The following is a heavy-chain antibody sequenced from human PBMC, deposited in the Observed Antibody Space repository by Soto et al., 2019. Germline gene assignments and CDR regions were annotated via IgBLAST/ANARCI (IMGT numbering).Heavy chain of an antibody. J-gene: IGHJ6*02. CDR2: IYYTGNK. Sequence: QMQLQESGPGLVKPSQTLSLSCTVSGGSISSSSYYWTWIRQHPGKGLEWIGNIYYTGNKYYNPPRXSXFTISVDRSKNQFSLKLNSVTAADTAVYYCARDHPVGYGMDVWGQGTTVTVSS. V-gene: IGHV4-31*03. D-gene: IGHD1-26*01. CDR3: ARDHPVGYGMDV. CDR1: GGSISSSSYY.